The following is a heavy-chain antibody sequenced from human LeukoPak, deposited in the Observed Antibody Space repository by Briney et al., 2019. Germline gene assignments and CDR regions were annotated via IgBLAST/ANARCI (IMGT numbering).Heavy chain of an antibody. CDR1: GFTFSSYS. Sequence: GGSLRLSCAASGFTFSSYSMNWVRQAPGKGLEWVSSITSSSSYIYYADSVKGRFTISRDNAKNSLYLQMNSLRAEDTAVYYCAPSTYSGSPPFVYWGQGTLVTVSS. V-gene: IGHV3-21*01. D-gene: IGHD1-26*01. CDR3: APSTYSGSPPFVY. CDR2: ITSSSSYI. J-gene: IGHJ4*02.